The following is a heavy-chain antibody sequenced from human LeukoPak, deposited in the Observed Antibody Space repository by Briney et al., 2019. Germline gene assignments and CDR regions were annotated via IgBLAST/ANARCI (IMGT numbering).Heavy chain of an antibody. Sequence: ASVKVSCKASGYTFTGYYMHWVRQAPGQGLEWMGWINPNSGGTNYAQKFQGRVTMTRDTSISTAYMEVSRLRSDDTAVYYCARIQTMIGDAFDFWGQGTMVTVSS. CDR2: INPNSGGT. CDR3: ARIQTMIGDAFDF. V-gene: IGHV1-2*02. J-gene: IGHJ3*01. D-gene: IGHD3-22*01. CDR1: GYTFTGYY.